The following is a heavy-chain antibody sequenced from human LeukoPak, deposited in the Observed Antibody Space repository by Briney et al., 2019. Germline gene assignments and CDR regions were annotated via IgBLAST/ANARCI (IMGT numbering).Heavy chain of an antibody. D-gene: IGHD3-22*01. J-gene: IGHJ3*02. CDR1: GFTFDDYA. CDR3: ARDRIDQWLTFDI. Sequence: PGRSLRLSCAASGFTFDDYAMHWVRQAPGKGLEWVAHITWNSGIIGYAGSVKGRFTISRDNAKNSLYLQMNSLRAEDTALYYCARDRIDQWLTFDIRGQGTMVTVSS. CDR2: ITWNSGII. V-gene: IGHV3-9*01.